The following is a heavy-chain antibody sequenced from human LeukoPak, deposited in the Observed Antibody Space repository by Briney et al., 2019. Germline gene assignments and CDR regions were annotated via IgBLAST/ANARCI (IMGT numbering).Heavy chain of an antibody. D-gene: IGHD2-2*01. J-gene: IGHJ5*02. CDR3: ATSRQVAGKVVLDP. V-gene: IGHV4-61*02. Sequence: PSQTLSLTCTVSGGSISSGSYYWSWIRQPAGKGLEWIGRIYTSGSTNYNPSLKSRVTISVDTSKNQFSLKLSSVTAADTAVYYCATSRQVAGKVVLDPWGQGTLVTVSS. CDR2: IYTSGST. CDR1: GGSISSGSYY.